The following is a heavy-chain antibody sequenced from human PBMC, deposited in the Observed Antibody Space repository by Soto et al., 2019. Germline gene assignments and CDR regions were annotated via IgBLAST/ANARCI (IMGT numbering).Heavy chain of an antibody. J-gene: IGHJ3*01. V-gene: IGHV3-21*06. CDR1: GFNLRNFN. D-gene: IGHD4-17*01. Sequence: GILRFCGEGSGFNLRNFNMIWVRQAPGKGLEWVSSVSGSSSYIYYADSVKGRFTVSRDNAKNLVFLQMNGLRPEDTDMYYCARDLRGHYGPWGQGTMVTVSS. CDR3: ARDLRGHYGP. CDR2: VSGSSSYI.